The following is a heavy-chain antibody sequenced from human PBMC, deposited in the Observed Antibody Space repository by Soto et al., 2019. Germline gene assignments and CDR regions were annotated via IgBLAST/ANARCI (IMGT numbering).Heavy chain of an antibody. CDR1: VFTFSSYA. CDR2: ISGSGGST. Sequence: PGGSLRLSCAASVFTFSSYAMSWVRQAPGKGLEWVSAISGSGGSTYYADSVKGRFTISRDNSKNTLYLQMNSLRAEDTALYYCARNILGGPTDFWGPGTLVTVSS. J-gene: IGHJ4*02. D-gene: IGHD3-16*01. V-gene: IGHV3-23*01. CDR3: ARNILGGPTDF.